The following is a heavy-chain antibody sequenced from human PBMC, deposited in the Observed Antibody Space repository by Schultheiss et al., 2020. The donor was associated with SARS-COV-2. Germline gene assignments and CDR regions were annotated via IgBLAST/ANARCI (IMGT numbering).Heavy chain of an antibody. Sequence: LSLTCAVSGGSISSSNWWSWVRQPPGKGLEWVSYISSSSSYTNYADSVKGRFTISRDNSKNTLYLQMNSLRAEDTAVYYCAKGRVAGRYYYYGMDVWGQGTTVTVSS. V-gene: IGHV3-11*06. D-gene: IGHD6-19*01. J-gene: IGHJ6*02. CDR1: GGSISSSN. CDR2: ISSSSSYT. CDR3: AKGRVAGRYYYYGMDV.